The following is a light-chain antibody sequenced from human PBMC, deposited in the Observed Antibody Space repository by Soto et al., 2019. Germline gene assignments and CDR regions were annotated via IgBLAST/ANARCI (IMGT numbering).Light chain of an antibody. V-gene: IGKV1-27*01. CDR3: QKYDSAPWT. CDR1: QGISKY. Sequence: DVQMTQSPSSLSASVGDRVTITCWASQGISKYLAWYQQKPGKVPRLLIYVASTLQSVVPSRFSGSGSVTDFILTISSLQPEDVATYYCQKYDSAPWTFGQGTKVEIK. CDR2: VAS. J-gene: IGKJ1*01.